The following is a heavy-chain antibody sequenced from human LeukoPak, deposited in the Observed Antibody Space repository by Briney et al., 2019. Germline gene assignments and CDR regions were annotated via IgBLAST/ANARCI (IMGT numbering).Heavy chain of an antibody. Sequence: GGSLRLSCAASGFTFSSYWMSWVRQAPGKGLEWVANIKQAGSDKYYVESVRGRFTISRDNAKNSLFLQMNSLRVEDTAVYYCARGGSSYGSFDSWGQGTLVTVSS. CDR3: ARGGSSYGSFDS. J-gene: IGHJ4*02. D-gene: IGHD3-10*01. CDR1: GFTFSSYW. V-gene: IGHV3-7*04. CDR2: IKQAGSDK.